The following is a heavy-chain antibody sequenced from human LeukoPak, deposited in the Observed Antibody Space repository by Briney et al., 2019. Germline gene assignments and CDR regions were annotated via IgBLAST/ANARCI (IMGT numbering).Heavy chain of an antibody. CDR2: IIPIFGTA. CDR1: GGTFGSYA. J-gene: IGHJ5*02. V-gene: IGHV1-69*05. Sequence: ASVKVSCKASGGTFGSYAISWVRQAPGQGLEWMGGIIPIFGTANYAQKFQGRVTITTDESTSTAYMELSSLRSEDTAVYYCARVPHRGLNWFDPWGQGTLVTVSS. CDR3: ARVPHRGLNWFDP. D-gene: IGHD5/OR15-5a*01.